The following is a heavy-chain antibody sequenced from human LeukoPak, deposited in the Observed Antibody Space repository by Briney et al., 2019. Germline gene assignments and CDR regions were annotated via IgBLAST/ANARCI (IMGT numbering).Heavy chain of an antibody. CDR3: ARDYCSGGSCWAFDY. CDR1: GGTMSSYY. J-gene: IGHJ4*02. CDR2: IHYSGST. V-gene: IGHV4-59*01. Sequence: PSETLSLTCTVSGGTMSSYYWRWIRQPPGKGLEWIGDIHYSGSTNYNPSLKRRVTISVDTSKNQFSLKLSSVTAADTAVYYCARDYCSGGSCWAFDYWGQGNLVTVSS. D-gene: IGHD2-15*01.